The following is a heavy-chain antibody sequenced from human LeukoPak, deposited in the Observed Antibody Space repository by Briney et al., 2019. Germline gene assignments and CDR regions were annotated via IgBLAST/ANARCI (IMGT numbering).Heavy chain of an antibody. J-gene: IGHJ4*02. V-gene: IGHV4-59*01. CDR2: IYYSGDT. Sequence: SETLSLACTVSDGSISGYSWSWIRQPPGKGLEWIGYIYYSGDTNYNPSLKNRVTISVDTSKNQFSLKLSSVTAADTAVYYCARGVVAAPTNFDYWGQGTLVTVSS. D-gene: IGHD2-15*01. CDR3: ARGVVAAPTNFDY. CDR1: DGSISGYS.